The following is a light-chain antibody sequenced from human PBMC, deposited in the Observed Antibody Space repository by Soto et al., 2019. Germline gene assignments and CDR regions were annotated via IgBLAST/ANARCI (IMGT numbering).Light chain of an antibody. Sequence: QSVLTQPASVSGSPGQSITISCTGTSSDVGSYNLVSWYQQHPGKAPKLMIYEDVKRPSRVSNRFSGSKSGNTASLTISGLQAEDEADYYCCSFVGGGSLFGGGTKLTVL. V-gene: IGLV2-23*01. CDR1: SSDVGSYNL. J-gene: IGLJ3*02. CDR2: EDV. CDR3: CSFVGGGSL.